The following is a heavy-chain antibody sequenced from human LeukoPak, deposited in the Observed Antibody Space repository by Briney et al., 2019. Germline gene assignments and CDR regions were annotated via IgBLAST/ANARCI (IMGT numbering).Heavy chain of an antibody. CDR3: ARHYYNTTDYSSYYHTMDV. CDR1: GGSTSSYY. CDR2: VSYSGST. V-gene: IGHV4-59*08. J-gene: IGHJ6*02. Sequence: PSETLSLTCTVSGGSTSSYYWSWIRQPPGKGLEWVGYVSYSGSTNYNPSLKSRVTISVDTSKNQFSLKLSSVTAADTAEYYCARHYYNTTDYSSYYHTMDVWGQGNPGHRLL. D-gene: IGHD3-10*01.